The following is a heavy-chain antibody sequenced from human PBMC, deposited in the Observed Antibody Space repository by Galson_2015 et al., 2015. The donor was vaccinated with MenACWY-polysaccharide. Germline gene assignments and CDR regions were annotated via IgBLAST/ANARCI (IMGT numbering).Heavy chain of an antibody. CDR3: ARTFGDFDY. CDR1: GYTFTNYD. J-gene: IGHJ4*02. Sequence: SVKVSCKASGYTFTNYDINWVRQAPGQGLEWMAWMNPNGGNSGYAQKFHGRVTLTKDTSINTAYLELSSLRSEDTAMYYCARTFGDFDYWGQGTLVTVSS. D-gene: IGHD3-10*01. V-gene: IGHV1-8*01. CDR2: MNPNGGNS.